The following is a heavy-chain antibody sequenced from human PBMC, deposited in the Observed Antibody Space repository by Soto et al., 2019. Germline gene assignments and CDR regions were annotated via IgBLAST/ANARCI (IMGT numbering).Heavy chain of an antibody. Sequence: SVKVSCKASGGTFSNYTISWVRQAPGQGLEWMGRIIPILGIANYAQKFQGRVTITADKSTSTAYMELSSLRSEDTAVYYCASPGIAVAGPQPFDYWGQGTLVTVSS. CDR2: IIPILGIA. CDR3: ASPGIAVAGPQPFDY. J-gene: IGHJ4*02. CDR1: GGTFSNYT. D-gene: IGHD6-19*01. V-gene: IGHV1-69*02.